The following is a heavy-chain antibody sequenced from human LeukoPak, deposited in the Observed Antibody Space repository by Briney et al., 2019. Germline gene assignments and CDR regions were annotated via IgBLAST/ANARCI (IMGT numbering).Heavy chain of an antibody. Sequence: GGSLRLSCAASGFTFSSYGMSWVRQAPGKGLAWVANIKQDGSEKYYVDSVKGRFTISRDNAKNSLYLQMNSLRAEDTAVYYCARNMRCAPHDAFDIWGQGTMVTVSS. CDR2: IKQDGSEK. D-gene: IGHD2-8*01. J-gene: IGHJ3*02. V-gene: IGHV3-7*01. CDR1: GFTFSSYG. CDR3: ARNMRCAPHDAFDI.